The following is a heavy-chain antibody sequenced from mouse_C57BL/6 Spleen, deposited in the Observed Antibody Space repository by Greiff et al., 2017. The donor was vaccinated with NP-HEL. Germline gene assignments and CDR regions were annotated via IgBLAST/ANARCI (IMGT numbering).Heavy chain of an antibody. D-gene: IGHD1-1*01. CDR1: GYTFTSYG. J-gene: IGHJ2*01. Sequence: QVQLQQSGAELARPGASVKLSCKASGYTFTSYGISWVKQRTGQGLEWIGEISPRSGNTYYNEKFKGKATLTADKSSSTAYMELRSLTSEDSAVYFCARSTSYGSSYGYFDYWGQGTTLTGSS. CDR3: ARSTSYGSSYGYFDY. CDR2: ISPRSGNT. V-gene: IGHV1-81*01.